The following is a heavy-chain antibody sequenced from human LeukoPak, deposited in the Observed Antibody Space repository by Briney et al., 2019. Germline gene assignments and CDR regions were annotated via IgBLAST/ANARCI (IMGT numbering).Heavy chain of an antibody. J-gene: IGHJ4*02. CDR3: AKWQYYVSGDDY. D-gene: IGHD3-10*01. Sequence: GGSLRLSCAGSGFTFSTYGMSWVRQAPNKGLEWLSTISGSGDSTYYADSVKGRFTISRDNSKNTLFLQMNSLRAEDTAMYYCAKWQYYVSGDDYWGQGILVTVSS. CDR1: GFTFSTYG. V-gene: IGHV3-23*01. CDR2: ISGSGDST.